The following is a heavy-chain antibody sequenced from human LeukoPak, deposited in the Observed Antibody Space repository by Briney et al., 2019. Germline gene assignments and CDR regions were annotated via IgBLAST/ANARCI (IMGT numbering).Heavy chain of an antibody. J-gene: IGHJ4*02. CDR2: ISYDGSNK. V-gene: IGHV3-30*03. D-gene: IGHD6-13*01. CDR3: ARVGPGYSSSWPIDY. CDR1: GFTFSSYG. Sequence: GGSLRLSCAASGFTFSSYGMHWVRQAPGKGLEWVAVISYDGSNKYYADSVKGRFTISRDNSKNTLYLQMNSLRAEDTALYYCARVGPGYSSSWPIDYWGQGTLVTVSS.